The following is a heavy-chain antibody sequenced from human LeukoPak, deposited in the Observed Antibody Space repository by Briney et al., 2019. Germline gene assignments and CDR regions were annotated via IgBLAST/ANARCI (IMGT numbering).Heavy chain of an antibody. CDR3: AKGPWAVPAAMGYFDY. CDR2: ISGSGGST. J-gene: IGHJ4*02. CDR1: GFTFSSYA. Sequence: PGGSLRLSCAASGFTFSSYAMSWVRQAPGKGLEWVSAISGSGGSTFYADSVKGRFTISRDNSKNTLYLQMNSLRAEDTAVYYCAKGPWAVPAAMGYFDYWGQGTLVTVSS. D-gene: IGHD2-2*01. V-gene: IGHV3-23*01.